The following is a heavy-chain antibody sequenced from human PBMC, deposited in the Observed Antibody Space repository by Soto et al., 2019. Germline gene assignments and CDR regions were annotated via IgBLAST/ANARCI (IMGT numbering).Heavy chain of an antibody. V-gene: IGHV3-33*01. CDR3: AREGTSSGWPYFGY. Sequence: QVQLVESGGGVVQPGRSLRLSCAASGFTFSSYGMHWVRQAPGKGLEWVAVIWYDGSNKYYADSVKGRFTISRDNSKNTLYLQMNSLRAEDTAVYYCAREGTSSGWPYFGYWGQGTLVTVSS. CDR1: GFTFSSYG. J-gene: IGHJ4*02. CDR2: IWYDGSNK. D-gene: IGHD6-19*01.